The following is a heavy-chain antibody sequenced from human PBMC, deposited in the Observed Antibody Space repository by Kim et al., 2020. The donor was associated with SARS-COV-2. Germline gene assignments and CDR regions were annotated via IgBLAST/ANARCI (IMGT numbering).Heavy chain of an antibody. D-gene: IGHD2-21*01. CDR3: ARRSAGAYFDY. Sequence: SETLSLTCTVSGGSISSAGDYWSWIRQVPGKGLEWIGYIYSSGHTYYSPSLQSRVVISIDTSKNQFSLDLTSVTAADTAVYYCARRSAGAYFDYWGQGVLVTVSS. CDR1: GGSISSAGDY. CDR2: IYSSGHT. J-gene: IGHJ4*02. V-gene: IGHV4-31*03.